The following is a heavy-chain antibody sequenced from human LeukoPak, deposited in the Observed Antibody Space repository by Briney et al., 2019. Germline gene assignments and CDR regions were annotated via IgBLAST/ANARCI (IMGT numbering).Heavy chain of an antibody. J-gene: IGHJ4*02. CDR1: GGTFSSYA. D-gene: IGHD5-12*01. Sequence: GSSVKVSCKASGGTFSSYAISWVRQAPGQGLEWMGGIIPIFGTANYAQKFQGRVTMTEDTSTDTAYMELSSLRSEDTAVYYCATLRSSGYSGYGTGRGSGYFDYWGQGTLVTVSS. CDR2: IIPIFGTA. CDR3: ATLRSSGYSGYGTGRGSGYFDY. V-gene: IGHV1-69*06.